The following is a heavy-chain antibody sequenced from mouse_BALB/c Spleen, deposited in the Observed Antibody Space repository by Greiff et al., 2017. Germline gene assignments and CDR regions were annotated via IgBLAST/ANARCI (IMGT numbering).Heavy chain of an antibody. CDR2: ISYSGST. CDR3: ARGRYDYEFAY. Sequence: EVKLMESGPGLVKPSQSLSLTCTVTGYSITSDYAWNWIRQFPGNKLEWMGYISYSGSTSYNPSLKSRISITRDTSKNQFFLQLNSVTTEDTATYYCARGRYDYEFAYWGQGTLVTVSA. D-gene: IGHD2-4*01. CDR1: GYSITSDYA. V-gene: IGHV3-2*02. J-gene: IGHJ3*01.